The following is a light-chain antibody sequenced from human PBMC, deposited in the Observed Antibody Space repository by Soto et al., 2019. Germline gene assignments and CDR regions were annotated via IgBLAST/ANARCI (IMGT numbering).Light chain of an antibody. Sequence: EIVLTQSPGTLSLSPGERATLSCRASQSVSSNNLAWYQQRPGQAPRVVIYGASTRATGIPGRFSGSGSGTEFTLTISRLEPEDFAVYYCQQYGRSPFTFGPGTKVDIK. CDR2: GAS. CDR1: QSVSSNN. V-gene: IGKV3-20*01. CDR3: QQYGRSPFT. J-gene: IGKJ3*01.